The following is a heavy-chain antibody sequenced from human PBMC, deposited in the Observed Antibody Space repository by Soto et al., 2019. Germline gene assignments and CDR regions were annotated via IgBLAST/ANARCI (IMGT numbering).Heavy chain of an antibody. V-gene: IGHV5-10-1*01. Sequence: PGESLKISCKGSGYSFTSYWISWVRQMPGKGLEWMGRIDPSDSYTNYSPSFQGHVTISADKSISTAYLQWSSLKASDTAMYYCARHEYSSSSGRTNWFDPWGQGTLATVSS. CDR2: IDPSDSYT. CDR3: ARHEYSSSSGRTNWFDP. D-gene: IGHD6-6*01. J-gene: IGHJ5*02. CDR1: GYSFTSYW.